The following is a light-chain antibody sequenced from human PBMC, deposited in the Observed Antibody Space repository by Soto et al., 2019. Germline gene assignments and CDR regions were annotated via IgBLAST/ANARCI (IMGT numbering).Light chain of an antibody. V-gene: IGLV1-40*01. CDR1: SSNIGAGYD. CDR3: QSYDSSLSVV. CDR2: GNS. J-gene: IGLJ2*01. Sequence: QSVLTQPPSVSGAPGQRVTISCTGSSSNIGAGYDVPWYQQLPGTAPKLLIYGNSNRPSGVPYRFSGSKSGTSASLAITGLQAEDEADYYCQSYDSSLSVVFGGGTKLTVL.